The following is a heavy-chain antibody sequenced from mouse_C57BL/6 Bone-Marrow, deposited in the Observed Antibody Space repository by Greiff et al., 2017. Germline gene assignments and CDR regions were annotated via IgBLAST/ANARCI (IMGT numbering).Heavy chain of an antibody. CDR2: ISSGGSYT. CDR3: ARRGLWLRRGYYAMDD. Sequence: EVKLMESGGDLVKPGGSLKLSCAASGFTFSSYGMSWVRQTPDKRLEWVATISSGGSYTYYPDSVKGRFTISRDNAKNTLYLQMSSLKSEDTAMYYCARRGLWLRRGYYAMDDWGQGTSVTVSS. V-gene: IGHV5-6*01. J-gene: IGHJ4*01. D-gene: IGHD2-2*01. CDR1: GFTFSSYG.